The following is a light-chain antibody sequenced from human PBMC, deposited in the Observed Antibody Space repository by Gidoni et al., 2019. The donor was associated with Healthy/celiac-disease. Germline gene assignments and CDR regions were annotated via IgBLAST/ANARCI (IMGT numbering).Light chain of an antibody. J-gene: IGKJ4*01. CDR1: QDISNH. V-gene: IGKV1-33*01. CDR3: QQYDNLPPLT. Sequence: DTQLTQSPSSLSASVGDRVTITCQASQDISNHLNWYQQKPGKAPKPLIYDASNLETGVPSRFSGSGSGTDFTFTISSLQPEDIAAYYCQQYDNLPPLTFGGGTKVEIK. CDR2: DAS.